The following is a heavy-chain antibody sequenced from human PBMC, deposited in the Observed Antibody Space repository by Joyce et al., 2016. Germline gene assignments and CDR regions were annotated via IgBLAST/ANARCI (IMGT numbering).Heavy chain of an antibody. D-gene: IGHD3-10*01. CDR3: ARVRDYYGSGSQPLDY. CDR2: IKQEGSEK. CDR1: KSTFINYW. Sequence: EVQLVESGGGLVQPGGSLRLSCAASKSTFINYWMSWVRQAPGKGLEWVANIKQEGSEKYYVYSVNGRFTISRDNAKNSLYLQMNRLRAEDTAVYYCARVRDYYGSGSQPLDYWGQGTLVTVSS. J-gene: IGHJ4*02. V-gene: IGHV3-7*01.